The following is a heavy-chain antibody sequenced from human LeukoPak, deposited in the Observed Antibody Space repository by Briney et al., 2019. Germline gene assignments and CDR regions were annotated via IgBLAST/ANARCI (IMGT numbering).Heavy chain of an antibody. CDR2: LYSDGNT. CDR3: ARGVEPLAANTLAY. D-gene: IGHD1-14*01. J-gene: IGHJ4*02. CDR1: GFTFSGSG. V-gene: IGHV3-53*01. Sequence: PGGSLRLSCAASGFTFSGSGMHWVRQAPGKGLEWVSVLYSDGNTKYADSVQGRFTISRDNSKNTLYLEMNSLSPDDTAVYYCARGVEPLAANTLAYWGQGTLVTVSS.